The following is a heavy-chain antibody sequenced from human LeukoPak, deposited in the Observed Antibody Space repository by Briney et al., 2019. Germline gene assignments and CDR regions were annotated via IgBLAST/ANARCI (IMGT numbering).Heavy chain of an antibody. J-gene: IGHJ4*02. D-gene: IGHD6-13*01. CDR2: IFPGDSDP. V-gene: IGHV5-51*01. Sequence: GESLKISCKGSGYSFTSYWIGWVRQMPGKGLEWMGIIFPGDSDPGYSPSFQGQVTISADKSISTAYLQWSSLKASDTAMYYCATLYTSSWYLHYWGQGTLVTVSS. CDR3: ATLYTSSWYLHY. CDR1: GYSFTSYW.